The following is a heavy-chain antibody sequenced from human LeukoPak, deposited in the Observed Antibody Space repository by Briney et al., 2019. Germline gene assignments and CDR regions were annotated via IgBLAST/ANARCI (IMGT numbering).Heavy chain of an antibody. V-gene: IGHV3-23*01. J-gene: IGHJ4*02. D-gene: IGHD6-13*01. CDR2: ISGSGGST. CDR3: ARSSSWYILDY. CDR1: GFTFSSYA. Sequence: GGSLRLSCAASGFTFSSYAMSWVRQVPGKGLEWVSAISGSGGSTYYADSVKGRFTISRDNSKNTLYLQMNSLRAEDTAVYYCARSSSWYILDYWGQGTLVTVSS.